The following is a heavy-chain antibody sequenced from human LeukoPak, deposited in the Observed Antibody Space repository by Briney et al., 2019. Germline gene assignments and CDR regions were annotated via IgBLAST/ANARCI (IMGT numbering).Heavy chain of an antibody. Sequence: GRSLRLSCAASGFTFSSYAVHWVRQAPGKGLEWVAVISYDGSNKYYADSVRGRFTISRDNSKNTLSLQMNSLKTEDTAVYYCARDSQLQWGNWFDPWGQGTLVTVSS. D-gene: IGHD3-16*01. J-gene: IGHJ5*02. V-gene: IGHV3-30*04. CDR3: ARDSQLQWGNWFDP. CDR1: GFTFSSYA. CDR2: ISYDGSNK.